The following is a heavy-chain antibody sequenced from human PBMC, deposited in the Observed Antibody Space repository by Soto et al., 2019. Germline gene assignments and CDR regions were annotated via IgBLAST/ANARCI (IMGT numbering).Heavy chain of an antibody. Sequence: PGGSLRLSCAASGFTFSNAWMSWVRQAPGKGLEWVGRIKSKTDGGTTDYAAPVKGRFTISRDDSKNTLYLQMNSLKTEDTAVYYCTTEFLATGTSYGPHSFDYWGQGTLVTVSS. V-gene: IGHV3-15*01. CDR3: TTEFLATGTSYGPHSFDY. CDR2: IKSKTDGGTT. D-gene: IGHD5-18*01. J-gene: IGHJ4*02. CDR1: GFTFSNAW.